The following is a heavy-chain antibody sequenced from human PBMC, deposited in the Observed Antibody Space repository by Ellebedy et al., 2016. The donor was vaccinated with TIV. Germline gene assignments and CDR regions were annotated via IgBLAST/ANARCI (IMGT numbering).Heavy chain of an antibody. V-gene: IGHV5-51*01. D-gene: IGHD5-12*01. J-gene: IGHJ4*02. Sequence: GESLKISCKGSGYSFTTDWIAWVRQMPGKGLEWMGVIHPGDSETRYSPSFKGQVTFSADQSSSTAYLQWISLRASDTAMYFCARHHSPSYSGYDSFDYWGQGTLVTVSS. CDR2: IHPGDSET. CDR1: GYSFTTDW. CDR3: ARHHSPSYSGYDSFDY.